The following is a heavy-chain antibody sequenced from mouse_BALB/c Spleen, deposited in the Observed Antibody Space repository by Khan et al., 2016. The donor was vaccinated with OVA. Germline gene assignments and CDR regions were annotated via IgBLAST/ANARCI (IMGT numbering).Heavy chain of an antibody. CDR1: GYSFTGYF. CDR3: ARIYRSDFDY. J-gene: IGHJ2*01. Sequence: VQLKQSGPELVKPGASVKISCKASGYSFTGYFMNWVMQSHGKSLEWIGRINPHIGETFYNQKFKGQATLTADESSSTAHMELRSLASEDSAVYYCARIYRSDFDYWGQGTTLTVSA. D-gene: IGHD1-1*01. V-gene: IGHV1-20*02. CDR2: INPHIGET.